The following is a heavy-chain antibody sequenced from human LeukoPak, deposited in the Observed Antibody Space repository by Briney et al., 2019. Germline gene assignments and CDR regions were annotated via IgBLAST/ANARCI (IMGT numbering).Heavy chain of an antibody. D-gene: IGHD2-15*01. CDR3: ARWLLLAAEGYYYVDV. Sequence: PGGSLRLSCVASGFTFSSYNMNWVRQAPGKGLEWVSSITSSSSYIYYADSVKGRFTISRDNAKNSLYLQMNSLRAEDTAVYYCARWLLLAAEGYYYVDVWGKGTTVTISS. V-gene: IGHV3-21*01. CDR2: ITSSSSYI. CDR1: GFTFSSYN. J-gene: IGHJ6*03.